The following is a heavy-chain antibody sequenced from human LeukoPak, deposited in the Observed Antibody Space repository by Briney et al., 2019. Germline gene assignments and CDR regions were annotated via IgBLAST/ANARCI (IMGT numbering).Heavy chain of an antibody. D-gene: IGHD3-22*01. CDR2: ISWSSGNI. Sequence: PGGSLRLSCAASGFTFDDYAMHWVRQAPGKGLEWVSGISWSSGNIGYADSVGGRFTISRDNSKNTLYLQMNSLRAEDTAVYYCAKRYNVVVIVPLDAFDIWGQGTMVTVSS. V-gene: IGHV3-9*01. CDR3: AKRYNVVVIVPLDAFDI. J-gene: IGHJ3*02. CDR1: GFTFDDYA.